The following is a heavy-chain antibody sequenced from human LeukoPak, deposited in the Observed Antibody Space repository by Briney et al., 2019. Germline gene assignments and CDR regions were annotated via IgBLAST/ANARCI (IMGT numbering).Heavy chain of an antibody. CDR3: VRVSCDCVAFDV. V-gene: IGHV3-74*01. CDR1: GFTFNNYW. CDR2: IYIVGSRT. Sequence: QTRGSLRLSCAAAGFTFNNYWMHWVRHAPGKGLVWVSRIYIVGSRTSYADSVKGRFTISRDNAKKTLYMQMNSLRTEDTAVYYCVRVSCDCVAFDVWGQGTMVTVSS. J-gene: IGHJ3*01. D-gene: IGHD2-21*02.